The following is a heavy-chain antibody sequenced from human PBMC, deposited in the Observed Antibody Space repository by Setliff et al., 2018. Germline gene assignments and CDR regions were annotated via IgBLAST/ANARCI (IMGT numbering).Heavy chain of an antibody. V-gene: IGHV1-18*01. D-gene: IGHD2-8*01. CDR3: LRLVRYCTTIACHRTLGEEV. CDR1: GYNFAESI. J-gene: IGHJ4*02. Sequence: ASVKVSCKASGYNFAESIVSWVRQAPGQGLEWMGWISAYNGHTYSAQKFQARVTLTTDTSTNMAYMELGGLRSDDTAIYYCLRLVRYCTTIACHRTLGEEVWGQGTLVTVS. CDR2: ISAYNGHT.